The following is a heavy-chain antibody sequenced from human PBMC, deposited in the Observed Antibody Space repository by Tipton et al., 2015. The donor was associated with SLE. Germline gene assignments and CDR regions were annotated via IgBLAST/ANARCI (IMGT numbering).Heavy chain of an antibody. CDR1: GGSIYSYY. V-gene: IGHV4-59*12. Sequence: LRLSCTVPGGSIYSYYWNWIRQPPGKGLEWIGYSYDSGRGYISGSGSGIATYNPSLKSRVAISVDTSKNQFSLKLSSVTAADTAVYYCAGRGDLVVATAYLDYWGQGTLVTVSS. CDR3: AGRGDLVVATAYLDY. J-gene: IGHJ4*02. D-gene: IGHD2-21*02. CDR2: SYDSGRGYISGSGSGIA.